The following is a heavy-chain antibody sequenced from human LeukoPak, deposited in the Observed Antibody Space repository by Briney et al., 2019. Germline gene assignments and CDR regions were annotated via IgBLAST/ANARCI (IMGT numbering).Heavy chain of an antibody. D-gene: IGHD3-10*01. V-gene: IGHV3-53*01. CDR2: IYSGGST. CDR1: GFTVSTNY. J-gene: IGHJ4*02. Sequence: PGGSLRLSCAAPGFTVSTNYMTWVRQAPGKGLEWVSVIYSGGSTYYADSVKGRFTISRDNSKNTLYLQMNSLRAEATAVYYCARGGYGSGSYYNDYWGQGTLVTVSS. CDR3: ARGGYGSGSYYNDY.